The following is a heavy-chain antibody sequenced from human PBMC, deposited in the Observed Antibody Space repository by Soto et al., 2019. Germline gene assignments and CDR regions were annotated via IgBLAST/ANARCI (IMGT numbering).Heavy chain of an antibody. D-gene: IGHD6-13*01. V-gene: IGHV3-23*01. CDR1: GFTFSDSA. CDR3: AKYASSSWSLFDY. CDR2: ISGSGGRT. J-gene: IGHJ4*02. Sequence: EVQLLESGGGLVQPGGSLRLSCEASGFTFSDSAMSWVRQAPGKGQEWVSGISGSGGRTDYADSVKGRFIISRDNSKNTLYLQMNSLRAEDTAVYYCAKYASSSWSLFDYWGQGTLVTVSS.